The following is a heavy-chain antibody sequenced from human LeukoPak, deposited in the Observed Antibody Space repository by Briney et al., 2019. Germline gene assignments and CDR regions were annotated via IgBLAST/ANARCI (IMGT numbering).Heavy chain of an antibody. D-gene: IGHD6-19*01. CDR2: IYYSGST. CDR3: ARQVVAVAGTGYFDY. V-gene: IGHV4-39*01. CDR1: GASISSGGYY. Sequence: SETLSLTCTVSGASISSGGYYWSWIRQHPGKGLEWIGSIYYSGSTYYNASLKSRGTISVDTSKNQFSLKLNSVTAADTAVYFCARQVVAVAGTGYFDYWGQGTLVTVSS. J-gene: IGHJ4*02.